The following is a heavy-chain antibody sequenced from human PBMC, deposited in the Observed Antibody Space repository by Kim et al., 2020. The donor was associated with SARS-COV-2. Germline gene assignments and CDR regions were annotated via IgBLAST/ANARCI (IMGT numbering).Heavy chain of an antibody. D-gene: IGHD3-3*01. CDR3: ARAVNYDSFSGRFSFDY. CDR2: VHYSGSA. CDR1: GGSISGFY. Sequence: SETLSLTCTVSGGSISGFYWNWIRQPPGKGLEWIGYVHYSGSANYNPSPKTRVTISSDTSTSQFSLRLTSVTAADTAVYYCARAVNYDSFSGRFSFDYWGQGTLVTVSS. J-gene: IGHJ4*02. V-gene: IGHV4-59*08.